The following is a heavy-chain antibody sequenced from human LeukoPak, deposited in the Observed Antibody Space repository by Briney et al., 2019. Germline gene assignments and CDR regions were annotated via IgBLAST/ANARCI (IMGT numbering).Heavy chain of an antibody. CDR1: GGTFSSYA. CDR2: IIPIFGTA. Sequence: SVKVSCRASGGTFSSYAISWVRQAPGQGLEWMGGIIPIFGTANYAQKFQGRVTITADESTSTAYMELSSLRSEDTAVYYCASCEIYGSGSSVWGKGTTVTVSS. V-gene: IGHV1-69*01. CDR3: ASCEIYGSGSSV. J-gene: IGHJ6*04. D-gene: IGHD3-10*01.